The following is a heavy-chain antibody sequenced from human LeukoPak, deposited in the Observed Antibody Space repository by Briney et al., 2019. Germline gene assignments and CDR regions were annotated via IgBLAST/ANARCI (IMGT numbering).Heavy chain of an antibody. V-gene: IGHV3-48*03. CDR2: ISSSGSTI. CDR3: ARVASNCFDY. J-gene: IGHJ4*02. D-gene: IGHD6-19*01. CDR1: GFTFSSYE. Sequence: PGGSLRLSCAASGFTFSSYEMNWVRQAPGKGLEWVSYISSSGSTIHYADSVKGRFTISRDNAKNSLYLQMNSLRAEGTAVYYCARVASNCFDYWGQGTLVTVSS.